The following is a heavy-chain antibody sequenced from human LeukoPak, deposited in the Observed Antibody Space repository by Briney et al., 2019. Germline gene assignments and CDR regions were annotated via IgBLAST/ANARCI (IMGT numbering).Heavy chain of an antibody. CDR3: ARHPRRNRGAFDI. J-gene: IGHJ3*02. V-gene: IGHV4-4*07. CDR2: IYSSGST. D-gene: IGHD1-14*01. Sequence: PSETLSLTCTVPGVSISRYYWSWIRQPAGKGLEWIGRIYSSGSTTYNPSLKSRVTMSIDTSKNQFSLKLSSVTAADTAVYYCARHPRRNRGAFDIWGQGTMVTVSS. CDR1: GVSISRYY.